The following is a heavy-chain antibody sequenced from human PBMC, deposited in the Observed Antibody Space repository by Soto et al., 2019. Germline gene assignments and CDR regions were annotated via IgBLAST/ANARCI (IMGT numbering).Heavy chain of an antibody. CDR1: GFTVSGYG. CDR3: ARDGVGTTTYFGYFDY. CDR2: TRHDGSNT. V-gene: IGHV3-33*01. D-gene: IGHD1-26*01. J-gene: IGHJ4*02. Sequence: GGSLRVSCAASGFTVSGYGMHWVREAPGKGLEWVAVTRHDGSNTYYADSVRGRFTISRDNSNKMLYLQMNSLRAEDTAVYYCARDGVGTTTYFGYFDYWGQGTLVTVSS.